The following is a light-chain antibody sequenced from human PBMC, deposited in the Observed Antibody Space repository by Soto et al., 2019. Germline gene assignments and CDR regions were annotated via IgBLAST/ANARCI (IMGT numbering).Light chain of an antibody. Sequence: EIVLTQSPATLSLSPGERATLSCRASQSVSSYLAWYQQKPGQGPRLLIYDESNRATGIPARFSGSGSGTAFTLPISSLEPEDFAVYYCQQRSNWPLTFGGGTKVEIK. J-gene: IGKJ4*01. CDR1: QSVSSY. CDR3: QQRSNWPLT. V-gene: IGKV3-11*01. CDR2: DES.